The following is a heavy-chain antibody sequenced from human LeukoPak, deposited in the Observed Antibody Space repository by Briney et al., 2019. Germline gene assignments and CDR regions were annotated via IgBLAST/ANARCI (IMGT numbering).Heavy chain of an antibody. J-gene: IGHJ6*03. CDR3: ARPDYDFWSGSPGGNYMDV. CDR1: GFTFDDYA. D-gene: IGHD3-3*01. CDR2: ISSTSSYV. V-gene: IGHV3-21*01. Sequence: GGSLRLSCAASGFTFDDYAMHWVRQAPGKGPEWVSSISSTSSYVYYADSVRGRFTISRDNAKNSLYLQMDSLRAEDTAVYYCARPDYDFWSGSPGGNYMDVWGKGTTVTVSS.